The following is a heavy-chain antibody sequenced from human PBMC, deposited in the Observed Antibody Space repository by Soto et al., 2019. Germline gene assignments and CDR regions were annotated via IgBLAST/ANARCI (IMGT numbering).Heavy chain of an antibody. Sequence: QVQLQESGPGLVKPSQTLSLTCTVSGGSISSGGYYWSWIRQHPGKGLEWIGYIYYSGSTYYNPSLKSRVTISVDPSKNQFSLKLSSVTAADTAVYYCARDSHRSKASHLLDYWGQGTLVTVSS. CDR2: IYYSGST. V-gene: IGHV4-31*03. CDR3: ARDSHRSKASHLLDY. CDR1: GGSISSGGYY. J-gene: IGHJ4*02.